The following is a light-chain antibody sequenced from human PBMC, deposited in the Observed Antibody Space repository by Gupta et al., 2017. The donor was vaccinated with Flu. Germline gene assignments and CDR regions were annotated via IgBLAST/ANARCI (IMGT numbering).Light chain of an antibody. CDR1: SSNIGSNS. J-gene: IGLJ3*02. V-gene: IGLV1-47*01. CDR2: GNN. CDR3: AAWDDSLSGWV. Sequence: QSVLTPPPSASGTPGQRVTISSSGSSSNIGSNSVYWYQQLPGTAPKLLTYGNNQRPSGVPDRFSGSKSGTSASLAISGLRSEDEADYYCAAWDDSLSGWVFGGGTKLTVL.